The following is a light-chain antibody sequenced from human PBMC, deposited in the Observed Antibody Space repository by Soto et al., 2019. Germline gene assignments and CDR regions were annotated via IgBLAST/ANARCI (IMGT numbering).Light chain of an antibody. Sequence: QSALTQPPSASGSPGQSVTISCTGTSSDVGGHNFVSWYQHHPGKAPKLMILEVNKRPSGVPDRFSGSKFGNTASLTVSGLQAEDEADYYCNSYTGWIYVFGTGTELTVL. CDR2: EVN. V-gene: IGLV2-8*01. CDR1: SSDVGGHNF. CDR3: NSYTGWIYV. J-gene: IGLJ1*01.